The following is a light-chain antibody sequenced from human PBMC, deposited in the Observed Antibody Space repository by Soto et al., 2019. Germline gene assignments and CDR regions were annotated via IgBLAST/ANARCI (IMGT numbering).Light chain of an antibody. Sequence: QSVLTQPRSVSESPGQSVTISCTGTSSDVGFYNYVSWYQQHPGKAPKVMIYDVSKWPSGVPDRFSGSKSGNTASLTISGLQAEDEADYYCCSYAGSYTPVIFGGGTKLTVL. V-gene: IGLV2-11*01. CDR3: CSYAGSYTPVI. CDR1: SSDVGFYNY. J-gene: IGLJ2*01. CDR2: DVS.